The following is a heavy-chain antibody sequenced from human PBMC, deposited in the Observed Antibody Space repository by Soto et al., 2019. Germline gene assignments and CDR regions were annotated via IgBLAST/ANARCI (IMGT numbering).Heavy chain of an antibody. CDR1: GFTFSSYA. V-gene: IGHV3-30-3*01. CDR2: ISYDGSNK. Sequence: WGSLRLSCAASGFTFSSYAMHWVRQAPGKGLEWVAVISYDGSNKYYADSVKGRFTISRDNSKNTLYLQMNSLRAEDTAVYYCARHRGGWKLGHRLFDYWGQGTLVTVSS. J-gene: IGHJ4*02. CDR3: ARHRGGWKLGHRLFDY. D-gene: IGHD3-16*01.